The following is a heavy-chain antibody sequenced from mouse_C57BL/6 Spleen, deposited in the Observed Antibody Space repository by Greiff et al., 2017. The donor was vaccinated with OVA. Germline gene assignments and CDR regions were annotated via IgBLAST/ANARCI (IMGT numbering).Heavy chain of an antibody. V-gene: IGHV5-4*01. Sequence: EVMLVESGGGLVKPGGSLKLSCAASGFTFSSYAMSWVRQTPEKRLEWVATISDGGSYTYYPDNVKGRFTISRDNAKNNLYLQMSHLKSEDTAMYYGARDYYDYDGGFAYWGQGTLVTVSA. CDR3: ARDYYDYDGGFAY. D-gene: IGHD2-4*01. CDR1: GFTFSSYA. CDR2: ISDGGSYT. J-gene: IGHJ3*01.